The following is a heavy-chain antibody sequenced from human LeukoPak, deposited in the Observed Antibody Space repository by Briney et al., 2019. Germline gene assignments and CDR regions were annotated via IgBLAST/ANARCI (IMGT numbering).Heavy chain of an antibody. Sequence: GGSLRLSCAASGFTFNSYGMHWVRQAPGKGLEWVAVISYDGSNKYYADSVKGRFTISRDNSKNTLYLQMNSLRAEDTAVYFCAKGAFNSGWLGVDYWGQGTLVTVSS. V-gene: IGHV3-30*18. CDR2: ISYDGSNK. D-gene: IGHD6-19*01. CDR1: GFTFNSYG. J-gene: IGHJ4*02. CDR3: AKGAFNSGWLGVDY.